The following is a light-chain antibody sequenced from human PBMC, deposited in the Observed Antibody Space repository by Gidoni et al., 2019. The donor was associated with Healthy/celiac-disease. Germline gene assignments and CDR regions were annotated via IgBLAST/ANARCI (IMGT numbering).Light chain of an antibody. J-gene: IGKJ3*01. CDR2: LGS. V-gene: IGKV2-28*01. CDR1: QSLLHSNGYNY. CDR3: MQALQTPRT. Sequence: IVMPQSPLSLPVTPGEQASISCRSSQSLLHSNGYNYLDWYLQKPGQSPQLLIYLGSSRASGVPDRFSGSGSGTDFTLKISRVEAEDVGVYYCMQALQTPRTFGPGTKVDIK.